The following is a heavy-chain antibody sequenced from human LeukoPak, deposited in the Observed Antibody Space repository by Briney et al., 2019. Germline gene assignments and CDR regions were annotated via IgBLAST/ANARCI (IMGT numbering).Heavy chain of an antibody. D-gene: IGHD5-12*01. Sequence: GGSLRLSCAASGFTFSSYAMSWVRQAPGKGLEWVSATSGSGGSTYYADSVKGRFTISRDNSKNTLYLQMNSLRAEDTAVYYCAKYREWLRFYYFDYWGQGTLVTVSS. CDR3: AKYREWLRFYYFDY. V-gene: IGHV3-23*01. CDR2: TSGSGGST. CDR1: GFTFSSYA. J-gene: IGHJ4*02.